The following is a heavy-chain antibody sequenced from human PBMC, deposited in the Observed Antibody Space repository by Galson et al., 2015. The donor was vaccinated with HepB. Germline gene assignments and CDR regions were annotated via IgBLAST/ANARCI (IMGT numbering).Heavy chain of an antibody. CDR3: AKGMYFWALDV. CDR1: GDSVSRTTYY. J-gene: IGHJ6*02. V-gene: IGHV4-39*01. Sequence: LTCTVSGDSVSRTTYYWGWIRQPPGRGPEWIGIIFYTGSTFDSPSLKSRLSMSIDTSKNQLSLRLSSATAADTATYYCAKGMYFWALDVWGQGTTVTVSS. D-gene: IGHD2-8*01. CDR2: IFYTGST.